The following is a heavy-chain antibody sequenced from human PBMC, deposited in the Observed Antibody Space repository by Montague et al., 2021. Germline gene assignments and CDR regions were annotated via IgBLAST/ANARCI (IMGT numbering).Heavy chain of an antibody. CDR1: GFTFSNYW. CDR3: VRDLNWAVDC. V-gene: IGHV3-74*01. J-gene: IGHJ4*02. Sequence: SLRLSCSASGFTFSNYWMHWVRQAPGKGLLWVSRISPDGSWTNYADSVRGRFTISRDNTKNTLYLQMSSLRAEDTALYYCVRDLNWAVDCWGQGTLVTVSS. CDR2: ISPDGSWT. D-gene: IGHD7-27*01.